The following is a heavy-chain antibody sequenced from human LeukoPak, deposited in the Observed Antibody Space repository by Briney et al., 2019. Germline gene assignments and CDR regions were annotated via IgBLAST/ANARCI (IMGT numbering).Heavy chain of an antibody. D-gene: IGHD2-2*01. J-gene: IGHJ4*02. Sequence: ASVKISCKASGYTFIGYYMHWVRQAPGQGLEWMGRINPNSGGTNYAQKFQGRVTMTRDTSISTAYMELSRLRSDDAAMYYCARDSSSFDYWGQGTLATVSS. CDR3: ARDSSSFDY. CDR2: INPNSGGT. CDR1: GYTFIGYY. V-gene: IGHV1-2*06.